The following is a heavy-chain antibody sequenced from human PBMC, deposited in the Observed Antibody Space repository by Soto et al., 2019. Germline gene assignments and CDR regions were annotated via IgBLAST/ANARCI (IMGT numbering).Heavy chain of an antibody. V-gene: IGHV1-2*02. D-gene: IGHD4-4*01. CDR2: INPNSGGT. Sequence: ASVKVSCKASGYTFTGYYMHWVRQAPGQGLEWMGWINPNSGGTNYAQKFQGRVTMTRDTSISTACMELSRLRSDDTAVYYCAIDLVNTVITGKNWFDPWGQGTLVTVSS. J-gene: IGHJ5*02. CDR1: GYTFTGYY. CDR3: AIDLVNTVITGKNWFDP.